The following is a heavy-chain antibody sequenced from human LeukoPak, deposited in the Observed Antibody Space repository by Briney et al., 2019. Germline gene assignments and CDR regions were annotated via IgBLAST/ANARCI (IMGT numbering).Heavy chain of an antibody. CDR3: ARPPPARD. CDR2: IYPGDSDT. Sequence: KREESLKISCKGSGYSFTSNWIGWVRQMPGKGLEWMGIIYPGDSDTKYSPSFQGQVTISADKSISTAYLQWSSLKASDTATYYCARPPPARDWGQGTLVTVSS. J-gene: IGHJ4*02. V-gene: IGHV5-51*01. CDR1: GYSFTSNW.